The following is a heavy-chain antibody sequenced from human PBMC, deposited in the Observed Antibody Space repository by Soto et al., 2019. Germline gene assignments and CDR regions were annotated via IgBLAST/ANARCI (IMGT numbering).Heavy chain of an antibody. D-gene: IGHD3-3*01. J-gene: IGHJ4*02. Sequence: ASVKVSCKASGYRFTAYHMHCVRQAPGQGLEWMGWLNPNSGVTNYAQKFQDWVTVTRDTSISTVYMELSRLKSDDTAVYYCARENIFGVVREYYFDYWGQGTLVTVSS. CDR2: LNPNSGVT. CDR3: ARENIFGVVREYYFDY. V-gene: IGHV1-2*04. CDR1: GYRFTAYH.